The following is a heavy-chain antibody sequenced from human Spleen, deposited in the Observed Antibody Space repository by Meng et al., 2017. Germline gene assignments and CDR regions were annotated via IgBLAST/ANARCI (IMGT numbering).Heavy chain of an antibody. CDR1: GGSISSGGYY. CDR3: ASGRFGWFDP. V-gene: IGHV4-31*03. D-gene: IGHD3-16*01. Sequence: VQLQEAGPGLVKPYQTLSLTCTVSGGSISSGGYYWSWIRQHPGKGLEWIGYIYYSGSTYYNPSLKSRDTISVDTSKNQFSLKLSSVTAADTAVYYCASGRFGWFDPWGQGTLVTVSS. J-gene: IGHJ5*02. CDR2: IYYSGST.